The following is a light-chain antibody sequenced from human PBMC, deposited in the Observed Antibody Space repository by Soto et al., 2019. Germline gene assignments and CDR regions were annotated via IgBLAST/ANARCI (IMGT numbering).Light chain of an antibody. V-gene: IGLV2-14*01. CDR1: SSDVGGYNY. CDR2: EVS. J-gene: IGLJ2*01. CDR3: SSYTSSSTLV. Sequence: QSALTQPASVSGSPGQSITISCTGSSSDVGGYNYVSWYQQHPGKAPKFMIYEVSNRPSGISNRFSGSKSGNTASLTLSGLQAEDEADYYCSSYTSSSTLVFGGGTKVTVL.